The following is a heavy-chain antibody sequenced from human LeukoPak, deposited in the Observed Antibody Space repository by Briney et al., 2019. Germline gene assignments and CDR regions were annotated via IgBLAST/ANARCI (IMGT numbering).Heavy chain of an antibody. Sequence: PGGSLRLSCAASGFTVSSNYMSWVRQAPGKGLEWVSVIYSGGSTYYADSVKGRFTISRDNSKNTLYLQMNSLRAEDTAVYYCAAKNYYGSGSYYKVNDYWGQGTLVTVSS. CDR3: AAKNYYGSGSYYKVNDY. V-gene: IGHV3-66*01. CDR1: GFTVSSNY. J-gene: IGHJ4*02. D-gene: IGHD3-10*01. CDR2: IYSGGST.